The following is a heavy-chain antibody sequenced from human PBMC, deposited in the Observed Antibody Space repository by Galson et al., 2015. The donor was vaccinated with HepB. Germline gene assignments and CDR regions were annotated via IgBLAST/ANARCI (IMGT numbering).Heavy chain of an antibody. CDR2: MNPNSGNT. V-gene: IGHV1-8*01. D-gene: IGHD4-17*01. J-gene: IGHJ6*02. CDR1: GYTFTSYD. CDR3: ARGDYGDWLWYYYYGMDV. Sequence: SCKASGYTFTSYDINWVRQATGQGLEWMGWMNPNSGNTGYAQKFQGRVTMTRNTSISTAYMELSSLRSEDTAVYYCARGDYGDWLWYYYYGMDVWGQGTTVTVSS.